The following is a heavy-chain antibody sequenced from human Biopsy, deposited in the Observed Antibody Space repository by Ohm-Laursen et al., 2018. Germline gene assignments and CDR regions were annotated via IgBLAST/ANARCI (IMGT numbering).Heavy chain of an antibody. D-gene: IGHD2-15*01. Sequence: SQTLSLTCAVSGGSISSFYWTWIRQPPGKGPEWIGDISDSGSTNNKPSLKSRVNISVDRSKNHFLLNQSSVTAADTAVYYCARRGSGGRSFDHWGQGTLVTVSS. CDR2: ISDSGST. CDR3: ARRGSGGRSFDH. V-gene: IGHV4-59*08. CDR1: GGSISSFY. J-gene: IGHJ4*02.